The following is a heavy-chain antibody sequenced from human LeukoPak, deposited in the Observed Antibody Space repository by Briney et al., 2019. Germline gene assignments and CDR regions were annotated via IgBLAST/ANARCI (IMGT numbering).Heavy chain of an antibody. Sequence: PGGSLRLSCAASGFTFSSYAMSWVRQAPGKGLEWVSAISGSGGSTYYADSVKGRFTISRDNSKNTLYLQVNSPRTEDTAVYYCAKGRSRYSGYDPRSYYFDYWGQGTLVSVSS. CDR2: ISGSGGST. V-gene: IGHV3-23*01. D-gene: IGHD5-12*01. J-gene: IGHJ4*02. CDR1: GFTFSSYA. CDR3: AKGRSRYSGYDPRSYYFDY.